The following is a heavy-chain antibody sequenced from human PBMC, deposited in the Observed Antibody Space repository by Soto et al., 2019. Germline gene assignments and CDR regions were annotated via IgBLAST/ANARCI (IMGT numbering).Heavy chain of an antibody. D-gene: IGHD2-2*01. Sequence: GESLKISCEACGYSFTNYWINWVRQMPGKGLEWMGRIDPTDSHPNYSPSFQGHVTVSVDRSISTAYLQWSSLKASDSAVYYCARGGTTLPLDVWGQGTTVTVSS. V-gene: IGHV5-10-1*01. CDR1: GYSFTNYW. J-gene: IGHJ6*02. CDR3: ARGGTTLPLDV. CDR2: IDPTDSHP.